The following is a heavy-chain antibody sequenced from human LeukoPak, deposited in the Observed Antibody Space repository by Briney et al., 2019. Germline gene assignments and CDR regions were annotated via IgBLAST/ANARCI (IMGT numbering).Heavy chain of an antibody. CDR2: MSYDGSNK. Sequence: GGSLRLSCAASGFTFCIYAMHWVRQAPGKGLEWVAFMSYDGSNKYYADSVKGRFTISTVNSKNTLYLQMNSLRAEDTAVYYCATRGYCSGTSCYAPQPWGQGTLVTVSS. CDR3: ATRGYCSGTSCYAPQP. J-gene: IGHJ5*02. V-gene: IGHV3-30-3*01. D-gene: IGHD2-2*01. CDR1: GFTFCIYA.